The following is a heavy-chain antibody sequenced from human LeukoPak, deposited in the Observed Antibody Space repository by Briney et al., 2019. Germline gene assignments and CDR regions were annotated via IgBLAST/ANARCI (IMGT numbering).Heavy chain of an antibody. CDR3: TRVGYIDEGIDY. V-gene: IGHV3-33*01. Sequence: PGRSLRLSCAASGFTFSSYGMHWVRQAPGKGLEWVAVTWYDGSNKYYADSVKGRFTISRDNSKNTLYLHMNSLRAEDTAIYYCTRVGYIDEGIDYWGQGTLVTVSS. CDR2: TWYDGSNK. D-gene: IGHD5-24*01. J-gene: IGHJ4*02. CDR1: GFTFSSYG.